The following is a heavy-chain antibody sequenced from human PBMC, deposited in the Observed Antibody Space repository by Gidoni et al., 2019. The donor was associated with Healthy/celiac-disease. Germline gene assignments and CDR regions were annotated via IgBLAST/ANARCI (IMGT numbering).Heavy chain of an antibody. CDR3: ARDSAAAHYGMDV. CDR1: GFPFSSYG. V-gene: IGHV3-33*01. D-gene: IGHD6-13*01. CDR2: IWYDGSNK. Sequence: QVQLVASGGGVVQPGRSLRLSCSASGFPFSSYGMHWVRQAPGKGLEWVAVIWYDGSNKYYADSVKGRFTISRDNSKNTLYLQMNSLRAEDTAVYYCARDSAAAHYGMDVWGQGTTVTVSS. J-gene: IGHJ6*02.